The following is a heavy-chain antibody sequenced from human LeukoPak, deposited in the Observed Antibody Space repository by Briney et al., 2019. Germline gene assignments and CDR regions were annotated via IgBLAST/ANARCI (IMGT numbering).Heavy chain of an antibody. J-gene: IGHJ6*02. Sequence: PGGYLRLSCTASGLTFTYYAMTWVRPAPGKGLEWVSLISGSGGSAKYADSVKGRFTISRDNSKNTLFLQMSSLRAEDTAIYYCAKVGSSGWYAMDVWGRGTSVTVS. D-gene: IGHD6-19*01. CDR1: GLTFTYYA. CDR3: AKVGSSGWYAMDV. CDR2: ISGSGGSA. V-gene: IGHV3-23*01.